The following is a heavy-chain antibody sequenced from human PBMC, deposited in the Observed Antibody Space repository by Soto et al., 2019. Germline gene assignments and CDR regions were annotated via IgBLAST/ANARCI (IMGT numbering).Heavy chain of an antibody. J-gene: IGHJ6*02. D-gene: IGHD2-2*01. V-gene: IGHV4-4*07. CDR3: AGDCSSTSCHYYYYGMDV. Sequence: SETVSLTCTVSCGSISSYYWSWIRPPAGRGLEWIGRIYTSGSTNYNPSLKSRVTMSVDTSKNQFSLKLSSVTAADTAVYYCAGDCSSTSCHYYYYGMDVWGQGTAVTVSS. CDR1: CGSISSYY. CDR2: IYTSGST.